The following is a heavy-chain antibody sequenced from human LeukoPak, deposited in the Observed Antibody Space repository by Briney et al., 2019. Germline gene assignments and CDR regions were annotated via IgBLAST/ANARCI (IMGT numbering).Heavy chain of an antibody. CDR1: GFTFSNSW. V-gene: IGHV3-7*01. Sequence: GGSLRLSCAASGFTFSNSWMSWVRQAPGKGLEWVANIKEDGSEKYYVDSVKGRFTISRDNSKNTLYLQMNSLRAEDTAVYYCARDAVYSSSWQYYWGQGTLVTVSS. D-gene: IGHD6-13*01. CDR3: ARDAVYSSSWQYY. J-gene: IGHJ4*02. CDR2: IKEDGSEK.